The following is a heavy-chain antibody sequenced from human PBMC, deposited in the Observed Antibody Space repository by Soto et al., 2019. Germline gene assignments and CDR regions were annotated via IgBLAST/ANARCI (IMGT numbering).Heavy chain of an antibody. J-gene: IGHJ4*02. CDR2: VSASNGNT. CDR1: DYTFTSYG. D-gene: IGHD3-22*01. V-gene: IGHV1-18*01. Sequence: ASVKVSCKAYDYTFTSYGISWVRQAPGQGLEWMGGVSASNGNTNYAQNVQDRVTMTTATSTNTVFLELRSLKSDDTAIYYCARDRLRGYDSSGFYSWGQGTMVTVSS. CDR3: ARDRLRGYDSSGFYS.